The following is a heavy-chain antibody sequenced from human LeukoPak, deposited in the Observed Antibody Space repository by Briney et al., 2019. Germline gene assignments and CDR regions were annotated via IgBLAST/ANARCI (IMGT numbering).Heavy chain of an antibody. CDR3: ARSPCGSTSCYIGYYYYYYMDV. D-gene: IGHD2-2*02. Sequence: ASVKVSCKASGYTFTGYYMYWVRQAPGQGLEWMGWINPNSGGTNYAQKFQGRVTMTRDTSISTAYMELSRLRSDDTAVYYCARSPCGSTSCYIGYYYYYYMDVWGKGTTVTVSS. V-gene: IGHV1-2*02. CDR1: GYTFTGYY. CDR2: INPNSGGT. J-gene: IGHJ6*03.